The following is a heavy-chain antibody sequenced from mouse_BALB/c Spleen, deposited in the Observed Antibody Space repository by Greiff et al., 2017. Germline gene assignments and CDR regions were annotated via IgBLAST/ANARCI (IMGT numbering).Heavy chain of an antibody. V-gene: IGHV1S34*01. J-gene: IGHJ3*01. CDR3: ASGGDWFAY. CDR2: ISCYNGAT. CDR1: GYSFTGYY. Sequence: LVKTGASVKISCKASGYSFTGYYMHWVKQSHGKSLEWIGYISCYNGATSYNQKFKGKATFTVDTSSSTAYMQFNSLTPEDSAVYYCASGGDWFAYWGQGTLVTVSA.